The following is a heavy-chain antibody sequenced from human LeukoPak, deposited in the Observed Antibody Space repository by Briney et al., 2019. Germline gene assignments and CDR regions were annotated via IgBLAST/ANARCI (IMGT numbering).Heavy chain of an antibody. D-gene: IGHD1-26*01. Sequence: ASVKVSCKASGYTFTSYDINWVRQATGQGLEWMGWMNPNSGNTGHAQKFQGRVTMTRNTSISTAYMELSSLRSEDTAVYYCARGLGGSYEMNWFDPWGQGTLVTVSS. V-gene: IGHV1-8*01. CDR1: GYTFTSYD. CDR2: MNPNSGNT. J-gene: IGHJ5*02. CDR3: ARGLGGSYEMNWFDP.